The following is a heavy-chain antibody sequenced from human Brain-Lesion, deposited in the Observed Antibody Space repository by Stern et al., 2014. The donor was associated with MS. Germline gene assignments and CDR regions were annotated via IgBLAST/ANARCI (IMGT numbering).Heavy chain of an antibody. Sequence: EVQLVESGGGLAQPGGSLRLSCAASGLSFSDYWVRWVRQAPGTGLELVAYIKQDGSEKYYLDSVKGRFTISRDNTKNSLSLQMNSLRAEDTAFYYCARGRDYFGPWGQGTLVTVSS. CDR1: GLSFSDYW. CDR2: IKQDGSEK. V-gene: IGHV3-7*01. J-gene: IGHJ4*02. CDR3: ARGRDYFGP.